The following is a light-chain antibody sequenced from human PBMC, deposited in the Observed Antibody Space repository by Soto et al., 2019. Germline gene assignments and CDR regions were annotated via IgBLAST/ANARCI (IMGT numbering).Light chain of an antibody. Sequence: IVLTQSPGTLSLSPGERATLSCRASQSVSSSYLAWYQQKPGQAPRLLIYGASSRATGIPARISGSGSGTDFTLSISSLEPEDFAVYYCQQRSSWPLTFGGGTKVDIK. CDR1: QSVSSSY. CDR3: QQRSSWPLT. J-gene: IGKJ4*01. CDR2: GAS. V-gene: IGKV3D-20*02.